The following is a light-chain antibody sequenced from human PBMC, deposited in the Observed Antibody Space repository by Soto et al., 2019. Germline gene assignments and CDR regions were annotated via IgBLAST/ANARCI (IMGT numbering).Light chain of an antibody. CDR2: GAS. CDR3: QQYGSSPWT. V-gene: IGKV3-20*01. Sequence: EIVLTQSPGTLSLSPGERATPPSRPSQSVGGATLAWYQQKPGQAPRLLIYGASSRATGIPDRFSGSGSGTDFTLTISRLEPEDFAVYYCQQYGSSPWTFGQGTKVEIK. CDR1: QSVGGAT. J-gene: IGKJ1*01.